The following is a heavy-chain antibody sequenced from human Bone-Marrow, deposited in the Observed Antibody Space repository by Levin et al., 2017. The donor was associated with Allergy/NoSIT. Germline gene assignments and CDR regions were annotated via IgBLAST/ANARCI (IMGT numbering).Heavy chain of an antibody. CDR1: GFPFNTYW. D-gene: IGHD1-14*01. V-gene: IGHV3-74*03. J-gene: IGHJ4*01. CDR3: VREYNTDPYFDH. CDR2: ISSDGTKI. Sequence: GESLKISCAASGFPFNTYWMHWVRHAPGKGLVWVSRISSDGTKITYADSVKGRFTISRDKVENTLYLQMNSLRAEDTAVYHCVREYNTDPYFDHWGHGTLVNVSS.